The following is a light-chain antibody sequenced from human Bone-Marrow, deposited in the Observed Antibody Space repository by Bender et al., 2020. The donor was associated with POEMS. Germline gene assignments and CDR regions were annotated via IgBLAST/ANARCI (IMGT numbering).Light chain of an antibody. J-gene: IGLJ1*01. V-gene: IGLV3-10*01. CDR1: ALAKQY. CDR3: FSTDSSANV. CDR2: EDT. Sequence: SSELTQPPSVSVSPGQTARITCSGDALAKQYAYWYQQKSGQAPVLVIYEDTKRPSGIPERFSGSSSGTTATLTISGAQVEDEADYYCFSTDSSANVFGTGTNVTVL.